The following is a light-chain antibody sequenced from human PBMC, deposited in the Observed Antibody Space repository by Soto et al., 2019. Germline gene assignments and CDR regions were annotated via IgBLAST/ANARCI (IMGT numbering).Light chain of an antibody. CDR2: DAS. Sequence: EIVLTQSPATLSLSPGERATLSCRASQSVSSYLAWYQQKPGQAPRLLIYDASNRATGIPARFSGSGSGTDFTLTISSLRPEDFATYYCQQTFSTPYTFGRGTKVDI. J-gene: IGKJ2*01. V-gene: IGKV3-11*01. CDR1: QSVSSY. CDR3: QQTFSTPYT.